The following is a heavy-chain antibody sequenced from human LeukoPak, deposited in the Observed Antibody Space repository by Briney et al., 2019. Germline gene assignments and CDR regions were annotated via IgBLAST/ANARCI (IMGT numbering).Heavy chain of an antibody. V-gene: IGHV4-59*08. CDR3: ARTPWELLTWFDP. CDR1: GGSFSGYY. Sequence: PSETLSLTCAVYGGSFSGYYWSWIRQPPGKGLEWIGYIYYSGSTNYNPSLKSRVTISVDTSKNQFSLKLSSVTAADTAVYYCARTPWELLTWFDPWGQGTLVTVSS. J-gene: IGHJ5*02. D-gene: IGHD1-26*01. CDR2: IYYSGST.